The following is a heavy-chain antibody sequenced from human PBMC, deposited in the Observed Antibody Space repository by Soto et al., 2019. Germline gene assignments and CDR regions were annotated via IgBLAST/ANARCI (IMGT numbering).Heavy chain of an antibody. J-gene: IGHJ6*02. Sequence: QVQLVESGGGVVQPGRSLRLSCAASGFTFSTYGMHWVRQAPGKGLEWVAGIWYDGSNKYYVDSVKGRFSISRDYSKNTLYLQLIRMRAEDTDVDVWACEYKCGEPAAIVYYWCCMDVWGQGTTVTVSS. CDR2: IWYDGSNK. CDR3: ACEYKCGEPAAIVYYWCCMDV. CDR1: GFTFSTYG. D-gene: IGHD2-2*01. V-gene: IGHV3-33*03.